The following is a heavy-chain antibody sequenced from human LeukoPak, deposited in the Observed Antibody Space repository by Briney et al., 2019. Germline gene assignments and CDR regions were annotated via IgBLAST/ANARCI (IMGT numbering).Heavy chain of an antibody. V-gene: IGHV1-8*02. Sequence: GASVKVSCKASGGTFSSYAISWVRQAPGQGLEWMGWMNPNSGNTGYAQKFQGRVTMTRNTSISTAYMELSSLRSEDTAVYYCARGSDYYDSSGHSEIDYWGQGTLVTVSS. D-gene: IGHD3-22*01. CDR1: GGTFSSYA. J-gene: IGHJ4*02. CDR2: MNPNSGNT. CDR3: ARGSDYYDSSGHSEIDY.